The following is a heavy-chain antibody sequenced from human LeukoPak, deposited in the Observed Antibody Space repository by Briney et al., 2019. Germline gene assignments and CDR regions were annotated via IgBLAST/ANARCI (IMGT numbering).Heavy chain of an antibody. CDR1: GGSISSDY. J-gene: IGHJ3*02. Sequence: SETLSLTCTVSGGSISSDYWSWIRQPPGKRLEWIGYTYYGGSTTYNPSLKSRVTISVDSSKNQFSLKLSSVTAADTAVYYCARHTTYYYDGSGYQAAFDIWGQGTMVTVSS. D-gene: IGHD3-22*01. V-gene: IGHV4-59*08. CDR3: ARHTTYYYDGSGYQAAFDI. CDR2: TYYGGST.